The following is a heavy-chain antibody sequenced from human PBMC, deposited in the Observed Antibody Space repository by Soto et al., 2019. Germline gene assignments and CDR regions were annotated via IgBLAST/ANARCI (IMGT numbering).Heavy chain of an antibody. CDR3: TRRSSGSYLGYGIDV. CDR1: GFTFSGSA. J-gene: IGHJ6*02. D-gene: IGHD1-26*01. V-gene: IGHV3-73*01. Sequence: EVQLVESGGGLVQPGGSLKLSCAASGFTFSGSAMHWVRQASGKGLEWVGRIRSKANSYATAYAASVKGRFTISRDDSKNTAYLQMKSLKTEDTAVYYCTRRSSGSYLGYGIDVWGQGTTVTVSS. CDR2: IRSKANSYAT.